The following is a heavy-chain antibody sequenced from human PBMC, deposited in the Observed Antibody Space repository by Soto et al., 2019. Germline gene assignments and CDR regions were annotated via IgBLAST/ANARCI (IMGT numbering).Heavy chain of an antibody. CDR2: IVVGSGNT. CDR1: GFTFTSSA. J-gene: IGHJ6*03. V-gene: IGHV1-58*02. D-gene: IGHD3-3*01. Sequence: SVKVSCKASGFTFTSSAMQWVRQARGQRLEWIGWIVVGSGNTNYAQKFQEKVTITRDMSTSTAYMELSSLRSEDTAVYYCAASAGDFWSGYVYYMAVWGKGTTVTVSS. CDR3: AASAGDFWSGYVYYMAV.